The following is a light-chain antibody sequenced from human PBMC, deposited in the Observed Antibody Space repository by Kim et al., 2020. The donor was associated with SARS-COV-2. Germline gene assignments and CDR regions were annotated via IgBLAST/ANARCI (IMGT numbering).Light chain of an antibody. CDR3: QQYDNLPLT. Sequence: DIQMTQSPSSLSASVGDRVIITCQASQDISTYLNWYQQKPGKAPKFLIYDASNLATGVPSRFSGSGSGTEFTFTISSLQPEDIATYYCQQYDNLPLTFGGGTKVYIK. J-gene: IGKJ4*01. CDR1: QDISTY. CDR2: DAS. V-gene: IGKV1-33*01.